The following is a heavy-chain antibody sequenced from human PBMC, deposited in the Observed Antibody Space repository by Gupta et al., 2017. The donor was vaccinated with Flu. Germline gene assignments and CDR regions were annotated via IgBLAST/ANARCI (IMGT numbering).Heavy chain of an antibody. CDR2: IKFDRTST. CDR1: GFAFNYYW. J-gene: IGHJ4*02. V-gene: IGHV3-74*01. CDR3: VRRDYFDD. Sequence: EVQLVESGGGLVQPGGSLRLSCAASGFAFNYYWMHWVRQVPGRGLMWVSRIKFDRTSTNYADSVKGRFTISRDNAKKMVYLQMNSLRAEDTAVYYCVRRDYFDDWGQGTLVTVSS.